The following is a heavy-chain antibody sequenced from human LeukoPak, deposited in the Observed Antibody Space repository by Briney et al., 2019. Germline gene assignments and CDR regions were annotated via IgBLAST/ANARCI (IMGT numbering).Heavy chain of an antibody. V-gene: IGHV3-48*02. J-gene: IGHJ4*02. D-gene: IGHD3-9*01. CDR2: ISSSSSTI. Sequence: GGSLRLSCAASGFTFSSYSMNWVRQAPGKGLEWVSYISSSSSTIYYADSVKGRFTISRDNAKNSLYLRMNSLRDEDTAVYYCARGVRYFDPYYFDYWGQGTLVTVSS. CDR3: ARGVRYFDPYYFDY. CDR1: GFTFSSYS.